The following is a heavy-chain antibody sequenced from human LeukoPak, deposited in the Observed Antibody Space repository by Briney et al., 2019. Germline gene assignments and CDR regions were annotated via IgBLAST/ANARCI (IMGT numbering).Heavy chain of an antibody. CDR2: INHSGST. D-gene: IGHD3-16*01. CDR1: GGSFSGYY. V-gene: IGHV4-34*01. J-gene: IGHJ4*02. Sequence: NPSETLSLTCAVYGGSFSGYYWSWIRQPPGKGLEWIGEINHSGSTNYNPSLKSRVTISVDTSKNQFSLKLSSVTAADTAVYYCARRRWARKWGVHDYWGQGTLVTVSS. CDR3: ARRRWARKWGVHDY.